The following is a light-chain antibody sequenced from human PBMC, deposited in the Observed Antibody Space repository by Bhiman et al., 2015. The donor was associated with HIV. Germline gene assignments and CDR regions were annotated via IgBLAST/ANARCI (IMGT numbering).Light chain of an antibody. CDR3: SSLTSSLTYV. V-gene: IGLV2-14*03. J-gene: IGLJ1*01. CDR1: STDVGAYNY. Sequence: QSALTQPASVSGSPGQSITISCTGTSTDVGAYNYVSWYQHHPGKAPKLMIYDVYKRPSGVSNRFSGSKSGITASLTISGLQVEDEADYYCSSLTSSLTYVFGTGTNVTVL. CDR2: DVY.